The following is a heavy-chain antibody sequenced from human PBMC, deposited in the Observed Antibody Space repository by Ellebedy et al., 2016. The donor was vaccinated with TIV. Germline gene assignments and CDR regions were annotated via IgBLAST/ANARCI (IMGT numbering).Heavy chain of an antibody. CDR2: ISSDGNIK. D-gene: IGHD6-25*01. V-gene: IGHV3-30-3*01. Sequence: GESLKISCAASQFNFNSYTINWVRQAPGKGLEWVAVISSDGNIKDYADSVKGRFTISRDNSKKTVYLQMNSLRSEDTAVHYCARGSEGSGFDYWGQGTLVTVSS. CDR1: QFNFNSYT. CDR3: ARGSEGSGFDY. J-gene: IGHJ4*02.